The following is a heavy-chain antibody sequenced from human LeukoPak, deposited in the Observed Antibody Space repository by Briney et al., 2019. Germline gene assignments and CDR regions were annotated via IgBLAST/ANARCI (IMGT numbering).Heavy chain of an antibody. V-gene: IGHV1-18*01. Sequence: ASVKVSCKASGYTFTSYGINWVRQAPGQGLEWMGWINAYNGNTNYAQKLQGRVTMTTDTSTSTAYMELRSLRSDDTAVYYCAARIAAAGELDYWGQGTLVTVSS. J-gene: IGHJ4*02. CDR3: AARIAAAGELDY. CDR1: GYTFTSYG. D-gene: IGHD6-13*01. CDR2: INAYNGNT.